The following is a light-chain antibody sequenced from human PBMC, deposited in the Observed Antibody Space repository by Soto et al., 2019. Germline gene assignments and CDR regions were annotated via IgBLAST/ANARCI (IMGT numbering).Light chain of an antibody. CDR1: SSDVGTYNL. V-gene: IGLV2-23*03. CDR3: CSYAGSSTV. CDR2: EGS. J-gene: IGLJ1*01. Sequence: QSALTQPASVSGSPGQSITISCTGTSSDVGTYNLVSWYQQHPGKAPKLMIYEGSKRPSGVSNRFSGSKPGNTASLTISGLQAEDEGDYYCCSYAGSSTVFGTGTKLTVL.